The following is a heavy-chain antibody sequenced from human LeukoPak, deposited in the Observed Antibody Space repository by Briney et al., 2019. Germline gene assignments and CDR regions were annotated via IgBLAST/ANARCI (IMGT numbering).Heavy chain of an antibody. CDR2: IYPGDSDT. CDR3: ARRAQQDAFDI. Sequence: GESLKISCKGSGYSFTSYWIGWVRQMPGKGLEWVGIIYPGDSDTRYSPSFQGQVTISADKSISTAYLQWSSLQASDTALYYCARRAQQDAFDIWGQGTMVTVSS. V-gene: IGHV5-51*01. CDR1: GYSFTSYW. J-gene: IGHJ3*02.